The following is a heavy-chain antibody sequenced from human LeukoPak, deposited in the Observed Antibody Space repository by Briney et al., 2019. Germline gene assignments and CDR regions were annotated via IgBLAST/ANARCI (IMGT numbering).Heavy chain of an antibody. CDR2: INHSGST. J-gene: IGHJ4*02. Sequence: SETLSLTCAVFGGSFSGYYWSWIRQPPGKGLEWIGDINHSGSTNYNPSLKSRVTVSIDTSKNQFSLKLSSVTAADTAVYYRASLRVEWGSPTPFDYWGQGTLVTVSS. V-gene: IGHV4-34*01. D-gene: IGHD3-16*01. CDR3: ASLRVEWGSPTPFDY. CDR1: GGSFSGYY.